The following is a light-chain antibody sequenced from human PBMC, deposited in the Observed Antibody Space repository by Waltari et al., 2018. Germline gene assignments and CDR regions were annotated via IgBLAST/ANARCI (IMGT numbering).Light chain of an antibody. V-gene: IGLV1-40*01. CDR1: SSNIGAGYD. J-gene: IGLJ1*01. CDR2: GDS. Sequence: QSVLTQPPSVSGAPGQRVTISCPGSSSNIGAGYDVHWYQQLPGTAPKVLIYGDSNRPSGVPDRISGSKSGTSASLVITGLQTEDEADYYCQSYDSSLSGYVFGTGTKVTVL. CDR3: QSYDSSLSGYV.